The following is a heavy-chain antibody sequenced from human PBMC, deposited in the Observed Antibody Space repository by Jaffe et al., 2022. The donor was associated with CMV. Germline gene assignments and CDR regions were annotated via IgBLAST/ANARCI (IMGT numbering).Heavy chain of an antibody. CDR3: ARDLRIENYDSSGYMGDYYYYYMDV. J-gene: IGHJ6*03. D-gene: IGHD3-22*01. CDR2: IIPILGIA. Sequence: QVQLVQSGAEVKKPGSSVKVSCKASGGTFSSYAISWVRQAPGQGLEWMGRIIPILGIANYAQKFQGRVTITADKSTSTAYMELSSLRSEDTAVYYCARDLRIENYDSSGYMGDYYYYYMDVWGKGTTVTVSS. CDR1: GGTFSSYA. V-gene: IGHV1-69*09.